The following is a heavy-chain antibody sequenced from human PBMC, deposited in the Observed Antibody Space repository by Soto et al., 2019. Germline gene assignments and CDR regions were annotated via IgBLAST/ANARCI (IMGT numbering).Heavy chain of an antibody. CDR1: GFTFGNFA. J-gene: IGHJ4*02. Sequence: GGSLRLSCFGSGFTFGNFAMSWFRQAPGKGLEWVTFIRSKPFGGTTQYAASVQGRFTISRDDSKSIAYLEMHSLKTDDTAVYYCSRLKEYHRHADLDFWGQGTLVTVST. V-gene: IGHV3-49*03. CDR2: IRSKPFGGTT. CDR3: SRLKEYHRHADLDF.